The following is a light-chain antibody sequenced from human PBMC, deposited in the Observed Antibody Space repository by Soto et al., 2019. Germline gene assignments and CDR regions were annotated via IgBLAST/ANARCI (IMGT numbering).Light chain of an antibody. J-gene: IGLJ1*01. V-gene: IGLV1-47*01. Sequence: QPVLTQPPSASGTPGQGVTISFSGSTSNLGSNYVYWYQQLPGTAPKLLISRNNQRPSGVPDRFSGSKSGTSASLAISGLRADYEGDYFCATWDDSRNGFYVVGTGTKLTVL. CDR2: RNN. CDR1: TSNLGSNY. CDR3: ATWDDSRNGFYV.